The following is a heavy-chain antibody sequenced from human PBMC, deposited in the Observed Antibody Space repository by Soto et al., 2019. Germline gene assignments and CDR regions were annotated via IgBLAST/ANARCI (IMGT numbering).Heavy chain of an antibody. CDR1: GYTFTSYA. V-gene: IGHV1-3*01. Sequence: ASVKVSCKASGYTFTSYAMHWVRQAPGQRLEWMGWINAGNGNTKYPQKFQGRVTITRDTSASTAYMELSSLRSEDTAVYYCARGWYHDSSGYYYGYYFDYWGQGTLVTVSS. CDR2: INAGNGNT. CDR3: ARGWYHDSSGYYYGYYFDY. J-gene: IGHJ4*02. D-gene: IGHD3-22*01.